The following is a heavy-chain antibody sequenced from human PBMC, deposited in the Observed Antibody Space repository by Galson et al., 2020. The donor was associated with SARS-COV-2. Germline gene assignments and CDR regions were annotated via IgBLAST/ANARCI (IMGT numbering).Heavy chain of an antibody. J-gene: IGHJ6*03. D-gene: IGHD6-19*01. CDR3: ARGSSDWYDGTNYCYCYRAV. CDR1: GFTFSSYR. V-gene: IGHV3-21*01. CDR2: ISSGSSYI. Sequence: GESLKISCAASGFTFSSYRMNWVRQAPGKGLEWVSFISSGSSYINYADSVKGRFTISRDNAKNSLYLQMNNLRAEDTAVYYCARGSSDWYDGTNYCYCYRAVWGKGTTVTVSS.